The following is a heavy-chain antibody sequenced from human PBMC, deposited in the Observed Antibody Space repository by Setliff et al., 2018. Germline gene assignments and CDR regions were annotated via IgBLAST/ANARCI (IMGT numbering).Heavy chain of an antibody. CDR3: ASRRVRGLGMDV. CDR2: MNPNSGNT. D-gene: IGHD3-10*01. CDR1: GYTFTSYD. J-gene: IGHJ6*02. Sequence: ASVKVSCKASGYTFTSYDINWVRQATGQGLEWMGWMNPNSGNTGYAQKFQGRVTMTRNTSISTAYMELSSLRSEDTAVYYCASRRVRGLGMDVWGQGTTVTVSS. V-gene: IGHV1-8*01.